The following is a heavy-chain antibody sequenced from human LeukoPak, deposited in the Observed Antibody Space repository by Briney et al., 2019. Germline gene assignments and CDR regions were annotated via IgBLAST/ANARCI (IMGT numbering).Heavy chain of an antibody. CDR2: ISPYNGNT. Sequence: ASVKVSCKASGYTFTGYYMHWVRQAPGQGLEWMGWISPYNGNTNYAQKFQGRVTMTTDTSTSTAHMELRSLRSDDTAVYYCAKDDYYDTSGRYWGQGTLVTVSS. J-gene: IGHJ4*02. CDR3: AKDDYYDTSGRY. D-gene: IGHD3-22*01. V-gene: IGHV1-18*04. CDR1: GYTFTGYY.